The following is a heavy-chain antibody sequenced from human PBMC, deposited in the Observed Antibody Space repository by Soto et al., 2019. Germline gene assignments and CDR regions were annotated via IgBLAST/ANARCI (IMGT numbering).Heavy chain of an antibody. CDR2: IIGDGNEI. V-gene: IGHV3-74*01. CDR3: VRGRVWGSTRHFDY. J-gene: IGHJ4*02. D-gene: IGHD3-16*01. CDR1: GFTFNSYW. Sequence: EVQLVESGGGLVQPGGSLRLSCAASGFTFNSYWMHWVRQAPGKGLVWVSRIIGDGNEITYADSVKGRFTISRDNAHNIVTLQRDSLRVEDTAVYYGVRGRVWGSTRHFDYWGEGTLVTVSS.